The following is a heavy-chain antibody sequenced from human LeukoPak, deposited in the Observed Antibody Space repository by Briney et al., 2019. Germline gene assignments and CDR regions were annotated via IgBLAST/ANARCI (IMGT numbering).Heavy chain of an antibody. CDR3: AKDRPNFHENSGHYYRRDGDS. J-gene: IGHJ5*01. CDR2: ISGSGGST. D-gene: IGHD3-22*01. CDR1: GFTFSSYA. Sequence: GGSLRLSCAASGFTFSSYARSWVRQAPGKGLEWVSSISGSGGSTYYEDSVKGRFTISRDNSENVLYLRMNSLTAEDTAIYYCAKDRPNFHENSGHYYRRDGDSWGQGTLVTVSS. V-gene: IGHV3-23*01.